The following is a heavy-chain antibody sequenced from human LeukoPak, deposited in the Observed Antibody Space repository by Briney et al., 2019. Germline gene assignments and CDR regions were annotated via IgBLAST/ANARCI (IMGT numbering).Heavy chain of an antibody. CDR1: GFTFSSSA. CDR2: ISGSGGTT. V-gene: IGHV3-23*01. J-gene: IGHJ5*02. CDR3: TKEPLLRVSYSCFDP. Sequence: GESLRLSCAASGFTFSSSAMSWVRQAPGKGLEWVSAISGSGGTTYYADSVKGRFTISRDNSKNTLYLQMNSLRAEDTAVYYCTKEPLLRVSYSCFDPWGQGTLVTVSS. D-gene: IGHD3-9*01.